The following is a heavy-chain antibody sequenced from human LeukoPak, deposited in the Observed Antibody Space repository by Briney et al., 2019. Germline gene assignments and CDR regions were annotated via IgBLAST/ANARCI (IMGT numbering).Heavy chain of an antibody. J-gene: IGHJ4*02. CDR3: ARQIIRGQYLVHFDS. V-gene: IGHV4-59*08. D-gene: IGHD6-13*01. CDR1: DGSIRNYY. CDR2: IYYSGIT. Sequence: PAETLSLTCTVSDGSIRNYYWSWIRQPPGKGLEWIGYIYYSGITYYSPSLKSRVTISVDTSESQFSLRLKSVTAADTAVYYCARQIIRGQYLVHFDSWSQGTLVTVSS.